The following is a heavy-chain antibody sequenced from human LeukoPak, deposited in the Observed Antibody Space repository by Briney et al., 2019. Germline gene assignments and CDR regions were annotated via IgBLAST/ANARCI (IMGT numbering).Heavy chain of an antibody. V-gene: IGHV3-11*01. CDR1: GFTFSDYY. D-gene: IGHD1-26*01. J-gene: IGHJ4*02. CDR2: ISGSGSTI. CDR3: ARRSGSYQADFDY. Sequence: GGSLRLSCAASGFTFSDYYMSWIRQAPGKGLEWVSYISGSGSTIYYADSVKGRFTISRDNAKNSLYLQMNSLGAEDTAVYYCARRSGSYQADFDYWGQGTLVTVSS.